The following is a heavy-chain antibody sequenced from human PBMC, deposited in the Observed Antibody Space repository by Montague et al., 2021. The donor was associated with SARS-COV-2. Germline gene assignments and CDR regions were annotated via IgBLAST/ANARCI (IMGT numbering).Heavy chain of an antibody. J-gene: IGHJ2*01. V-gene: IGHV4-31*03. CDR2: IYYSGST. Sequence: TLSLTCTVSGGSISSGGYYWSWIRQHPGKGLEWVGYIYYSGSTYYNPSLKSRVTISVDTSKNQFSLKMSSETAADTAVYYCARSPEPMIILIITSLNWYFDLWGRGTLVTVSS. CDR3: ARSPEPMIILIITSLNWYFDL. D-gene: IGHD3-22*01. CDR1: GGSISSGGYY.